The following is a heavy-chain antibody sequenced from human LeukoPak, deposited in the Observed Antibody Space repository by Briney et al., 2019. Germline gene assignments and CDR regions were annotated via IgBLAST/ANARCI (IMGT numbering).Heavy chain of an antibody. J-gene: IGHJ4*02. CDR2: IYYSGST. V-gene: IGHV4-59*01. Sequence: SETLSLTCTVSGGSISSYYWSWIRQPPGKGLEWIGYIYYSGSTNYNPSLRSRVTISVDTSKNQFSLKLSSVTAADTAVYYCARDTPGSNCFDYWGQGTLVTVSS. CDR3: ARDTPGSNCFDY. D-gene: IGHD1-14*01. CDR1: GGSISSYY.